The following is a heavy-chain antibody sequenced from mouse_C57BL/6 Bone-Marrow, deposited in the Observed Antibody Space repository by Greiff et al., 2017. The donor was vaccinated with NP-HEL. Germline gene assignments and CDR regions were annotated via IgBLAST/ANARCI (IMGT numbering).Heavy chain of an antibody. CDR2: INPSSGYT. D-gene: IGHD1-1*01. J-gene: IGHJ3*01. CDR1: GYTFTSYW. V-gene: IGHV1-7*01. CDR3: ARLTTRAWFAY. Sequence: QVHVKQSGAELAKPGASVKLSCKASGYTFTSYWMHWVKQRPGQGLEWIGYINPSSGYTKYNQKFKDKATLTADKSSSTAYMQLSSLTYEDSAVYYCARLTTRAWFAYWGQGTLVTVSA.